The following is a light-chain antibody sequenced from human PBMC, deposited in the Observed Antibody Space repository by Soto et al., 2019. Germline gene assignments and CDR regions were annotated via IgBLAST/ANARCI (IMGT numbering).Light chain of an antibody. CDR2: DVS. CDR1: SSDVGG. CDR3: SSYTSSSTRV. J-gene: IGLJ1*01. Sequence: QSVLTQPASVSGSPGQSITISCTGTSSDVGGVSWYRQHPGKAPKLMIYDVSNRPSGVSNLFSGSKSGNTASLTISGLQAEEAADYYCSSYTSSSTRVFGTGTKLTVL. V-gene: IGLV2-14*01.